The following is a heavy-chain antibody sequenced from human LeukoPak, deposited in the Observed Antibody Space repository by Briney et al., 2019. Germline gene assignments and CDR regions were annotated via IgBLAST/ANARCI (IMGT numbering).Heavy chain of an antibody. V-gene: IGHV4-39*07. CDR1: GGSISSSSYY. CDR2: IYYSGST. Sequence: SETLSLTCTVSGGSISSSSYYWGWIRQPPGKGLEWIGSIYYSGSTYYNPSLKSRVTISVDTSKNQFSLKLSSVTAADTAMYYCARTPPQQDCSGGSCYEDYFDYWGQGTLVTVSS. CDR3: ARTPPQQDCSGGSCYEDYFDY. J-gene: IGHJ4*02. D-gene: IGHD2-15*01.